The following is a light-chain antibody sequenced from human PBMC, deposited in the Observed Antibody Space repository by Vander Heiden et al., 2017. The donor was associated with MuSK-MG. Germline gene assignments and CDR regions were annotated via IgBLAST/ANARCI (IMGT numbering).Light chain of an antibody. CDR2: AAS. J-gene: IGKJ2*01. Sequence: DIQLTQSPSLLSASVGDRATITCRASQGISSYLAWYQQKPGKAPKLLIYAASTLQSGVPSRFSGSGSGTEFTLTISSLQPEDFATYYCQQLNSYPRTFGQGTKLEIK. V-gene: IGKV1-9*01. CDR3: QQLNSYPRT. CDR1: QGISSY.